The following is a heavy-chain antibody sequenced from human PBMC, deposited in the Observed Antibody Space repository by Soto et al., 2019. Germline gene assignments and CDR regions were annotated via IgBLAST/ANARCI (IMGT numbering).Heavy chain of an antibody. Sequence: ASVKVSCKASGGTFSSYTISWVRQAPGQGLEWMGRINPILGNTDYAQKFQGRVTMTRNTSISTAYMELSSVTAADTAVYYCARLDSSGYYVSVGGWFDPWGQGTLVTVSS. CDR1: GGTFSSYT. CDR2: INPILGNT. CDR3: ARLDSSGYYVSVGGWFDP. V-gene: IGHV1-8*02. D-gene: IGHD3-22*01. J-gene: IGHJ5*02.